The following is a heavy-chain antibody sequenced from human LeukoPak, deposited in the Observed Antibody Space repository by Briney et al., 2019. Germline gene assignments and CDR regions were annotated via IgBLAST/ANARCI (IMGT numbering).Heavy chain of an antibody. D-gene: IGHD5-12*01. Sequence: SETLSLTCAVYGGSFSGYYWSWIRQPPGKGLEWIGEINHSGSTNYNPSLKSRVTISVDTSKNQFSLKLSSVTAADTAVYYCARVNSGYDYFDNWGQGTLVTVSS. CDR3: ARVNSGYDYFDN. CDR1: GGSFSGYY. V-gene: IGHV4-34*01. J-gene: IGHJ4*02. CDR2: INHSGST.